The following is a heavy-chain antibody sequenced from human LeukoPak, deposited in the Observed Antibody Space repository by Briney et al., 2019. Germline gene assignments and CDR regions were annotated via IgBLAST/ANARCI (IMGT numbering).Heavy chain of an antibody. CDR3: ARDGSFDGRYYFDY. Sequence: GGSLRLSCAASGFTVSNNYMSWVRQAPGKKLEWVSDIYSDGTTFYADSVKGRFTISRDNSKNTLYLQMNSLRAEDTAVYYCARDGSFDGRYYFDYWGQGTLVTVSS. V-gene: IGHV3-53*01. CDR2: IYSDGTT. CDR1: GFTVSNNY. J-gene: IGHJ4*02. D-gene: IGHD3-10*01.